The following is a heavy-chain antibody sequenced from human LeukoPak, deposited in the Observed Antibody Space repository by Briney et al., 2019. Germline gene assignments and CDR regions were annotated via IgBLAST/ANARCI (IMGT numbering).Heavy chain of an antibody. CDR1: GGSISSSSYY. V-gene: IGHV4-39*01. Sequence: SETLSLTCTVSGGSISSSSYYWGWIRQPPGKGLEWIGRIYYSGSTYYNPSLKSRVTISVDTSKNQFSLKLSSVTAADTAVYYCARARPNWNQPDGSFDIWGQGTMVTVSS. CDR2: IYYSGST. CDR3: ARARPNWNQPDGSFDI. D-gene: IGHD1-1*01. J-gene: IGHJ3*02.